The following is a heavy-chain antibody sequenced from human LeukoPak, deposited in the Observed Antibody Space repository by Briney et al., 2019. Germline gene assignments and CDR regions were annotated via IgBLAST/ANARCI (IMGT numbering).Heavy chain of an antibody. CDR1: GFTVSSNY. J-gene: IGHJ3*02. CDR2: IYSGGST. CDR3: ARERRGYSYGYSDDAFDI. Sequence: GGSLRLSCAASGFTVSSNYMSWVRQAPGKGLEWVSVIYSGGSTYYADSVKGRFTISRDNSKNTLYLQMNSLRAEDTAVYYCARERRGYSYGYSDDAFDIWGQGTMVTVSS. V-gene: IGHV3-53*01. D-gene: IGHD5-18*01.